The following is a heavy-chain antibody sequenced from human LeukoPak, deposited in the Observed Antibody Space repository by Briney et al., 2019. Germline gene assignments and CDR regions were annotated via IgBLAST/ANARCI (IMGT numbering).Heavy chain of an antibody. CDR2: ISGSGGST. V-gene: IGHV3-23*01. Sequence: GGSLRLSCAASGFTFSDHYMDWVRQAPGKGLEWVSAISGSGGSTYYADSVEGRFTISRDNSKNTLYLQMNSLRVEDTAVYYCAKAKTGITAAANDCWGQGTLVTVSS. D-gene: IGHD6-13*01. J-gene: IGHJ4*02. CDR1: GFTFSDHY. CDR3: AKAKTGITAAANDC.